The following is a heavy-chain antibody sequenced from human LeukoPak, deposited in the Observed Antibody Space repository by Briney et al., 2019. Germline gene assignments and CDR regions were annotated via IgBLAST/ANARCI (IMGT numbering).Heavy chain of an antibody. D-gene: IGHD2-21*02. J-gene: IGHJ3*02. V-gene: IGHV3-74*01. CDR1: GFTFSTYW. CDR2: ISSDASIT. Sequence: GGSLRLSCAASGFTFSTYWMHWVRHDPGKGLVWVSRISSDASITSYADPVKGRFTISRDNAKNTLYLQMNSLRAEDTAVYYCARETDDRFIVVVTATWGAFDIWGQGTMVTVSS. CDR3: ARETDDRFIVVVTATWGAFDI.